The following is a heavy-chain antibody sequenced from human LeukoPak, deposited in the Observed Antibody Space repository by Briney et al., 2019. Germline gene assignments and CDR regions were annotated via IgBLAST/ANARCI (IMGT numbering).Heavy chain of an antibody. J-gene: IGHJ4*02. Sequence: PGGSLRLSCATSGFTLVDYGLSWVRRAPGKGLEWVCAINYNGAITDYADSVKGRFTISRDNAKNSLYLRMDSLRAEDTALYYCARDRLGPSFSVSHFDLWGQGTLVTVSS. V-gene: IGHV3-20*04. CDR3: ARDRLGPSFSVSHFDL. CDR1: GFTLVDYG. CDR2: INYNGAIT. D-gene: IGHD3-3*02.